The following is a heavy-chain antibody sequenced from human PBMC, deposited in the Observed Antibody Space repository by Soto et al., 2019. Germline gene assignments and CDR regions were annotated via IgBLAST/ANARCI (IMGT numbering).Heavy chain of an antibody. CDR3: ARRSSGWYFDY. D-gene: IGHD6-19*01. CDR1: GFTFSSYA. Sequence: EVQLLESGGGLVQPGGSLRLSCAASGFTFSSYAMNWVRQAPGKGLEWVSVISGSGGSTYHADSVKGRFTISRVNSKNTRYLQINSLRAEDTAVYYCARRSSGWYFDYWGQGTLVTVTS. CDR2: ISGSGGST. V-gene: IGHV3-23*01. J-gene: IGHJ4*02.